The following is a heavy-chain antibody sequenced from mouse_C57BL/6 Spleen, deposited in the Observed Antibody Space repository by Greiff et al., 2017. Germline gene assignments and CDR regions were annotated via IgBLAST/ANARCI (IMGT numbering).Heavy chain of an antibody. CDR3: ARNDYYAMDY. CDR1: GYTFTSYW. V-gene: IGHV1-69*01. CDR2: IDPSDSYT. Sequence: QVQLQQPGAELVMPGASVKLSCKASGYTFTSYWMHWVKQRPGQGLEWIGEIDPSDSYTNYNQKFKGKSTLTVDKSSSTAYMQLSSLTSEDSAVYYCARNDYYAMDYWGQGTSVTVSS. J-gene: IGHJ4*01.